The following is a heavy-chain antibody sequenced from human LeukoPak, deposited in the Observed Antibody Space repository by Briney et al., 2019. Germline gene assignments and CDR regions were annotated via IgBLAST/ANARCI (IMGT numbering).Heavy chain of an antibody. V-gene: IGHV4-4*07. J-gene: IGHJ3*02. CDR3: ARANYYDSSGYSRGAFDI. Sequence: PSETLSLTCTVSGGSISSYYWIGLRRPAGKGREGIGRIYTRGSTNYNPSLRSRVPMSVDTSKNQFSLKLSSVTAADTAVYYCARANYYDSSGYSRGAFDIWGQGTMVTVSS. D-gene: IGHD3-22*01. CDR1: GGSISSYY. CDR2: IYTRGST.